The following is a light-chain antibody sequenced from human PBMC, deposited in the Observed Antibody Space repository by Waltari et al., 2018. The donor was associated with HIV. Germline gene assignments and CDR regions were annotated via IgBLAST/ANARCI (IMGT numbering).Light chain of an antibody. J-gene: IGKJ4*01. Sequence: EIVLTQSPGTLSLSPGERATVSCRASQSVSTYLAWYQQKPGQSPRLLIFGASNRATDIPDRFSGSGSGTDFSLTISRLEPEDFGVFYCQQYDSSPLTFGGGTKVEIK. CDR1: QSVSTY. CDR3: QQYDSSPLT. CDR2: GAS. V-gene: IGKV3-20*01.